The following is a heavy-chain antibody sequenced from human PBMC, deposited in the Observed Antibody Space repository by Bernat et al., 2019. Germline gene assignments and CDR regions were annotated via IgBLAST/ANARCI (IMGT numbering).Heavy chain of an antibody. CDR1: GGSISSSSYY. CDR3: ASGTAAGRQYYFDY. Sequence: QLQLQESGPGLVKPSETLSLTCTVSGGSISSSSYYWGWIRQPPWKGLEWIGSIYYSGSTYYNPSLKSRVTISVDTSKNQFSLKLSSVTAADTAVYYCASGTAAGRQYYFDYWGQGTLVTVSS. CDR2: IYYSGST. V-gene: IGHV4-39*01. J-gene: IGHJ4*02. D-gene: IGHD6-13*01.